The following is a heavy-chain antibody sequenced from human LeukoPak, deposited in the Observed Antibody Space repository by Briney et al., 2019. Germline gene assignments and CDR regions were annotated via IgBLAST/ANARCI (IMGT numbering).Heavy chain of an antibody. J-gene: IGHJ3*02. CDR2: INPNSGGT. CDR1: GYTFTGYY. CDR3: ARDTSPSSRSIYFDALDM. Sequence: ASVKVSCKASGYTFTGYYMHWVRQAPGQGLEWMGWINPNSGGTNYAQKFQGRVTMTRDTSISTAYMELSRLRSDDTAVYYCARDTSPSSRSIYFDALDMWGQGTMVAVSS. V-gene: IGHV1-2*02. D-gene: IGHD3-3*02.